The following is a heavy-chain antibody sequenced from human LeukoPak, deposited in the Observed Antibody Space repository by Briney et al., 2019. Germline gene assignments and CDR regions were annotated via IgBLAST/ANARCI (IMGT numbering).Heavy chain of an antibody. V-gene: IGHV2-5*01. J-gene: IGHJ4*02. CDR1: GFSLSHVGVG. CDR2: IYLYDDY. CDR3: AHWTYGSAVFDY. Sequence: SGPTLVKPTQTLTLTCTFSGFSLSHVGVGVGWIRQPPGKAPEWHALIYLYDDYRYSPSLNSRLITISETSKNQVVRRMSNLDPVDRATYNWAHWTYGSAVFDYCGQGTLVSVSS. D-gene: IGHD6-19*01.